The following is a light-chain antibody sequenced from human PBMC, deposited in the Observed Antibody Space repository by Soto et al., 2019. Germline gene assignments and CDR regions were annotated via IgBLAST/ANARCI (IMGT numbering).Light chain of an antibody. J-gene: IGKJ1*01. CDR2: KSS. CDR1: QSLNSW. V-gene: IGKV1-5*03. CDR3: QHYIGYSGR. Sequence: DIQMTQSPSTLSSSVGDRVTITCRASQSLNSWLAWYKHKPGKAPKLLIHKSSILANGVPSRFSGRASGAEFTLTISSLQPDDFATYYCQHYIGYSGRFGQATKVDIK.